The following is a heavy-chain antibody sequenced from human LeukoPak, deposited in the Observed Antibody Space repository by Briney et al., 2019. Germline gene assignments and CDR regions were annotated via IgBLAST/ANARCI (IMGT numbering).Heavy chain of an antibody. CDR2: MNPNSGNT. V-gene: IGHV1-8*01. Sequence: GSSVKVSCKASGGTFSRYDINWVRQATGQGLEWMGWMNPNSGNTGYAQKFQGRVTMTRNTSISTAYMELSSLRSEDTAVYYCARGLKSRGKCGFGPWGQGTLVTVSS. CDR1: GGTFSRYD. J-gene: IGHJ5*02. CDR3: ARGLKSRGKCGFGP. D-gene: IGHD3-16*01.